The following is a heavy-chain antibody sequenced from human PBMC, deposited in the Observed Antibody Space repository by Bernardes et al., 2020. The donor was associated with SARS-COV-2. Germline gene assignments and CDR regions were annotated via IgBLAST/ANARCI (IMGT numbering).Heavy chain of an antibody. J-gene: IGHJ4*02. Sequence: SLTCTISGGSISSSYWSWIRQPPGKGLDWIGFIHYSGSTNYNPSLKSRVTISAETSKNQFSLKLISVTAADTAVYYCARGYYDSSGYSNPFDNWGQGILVTVSS. CDR3: ARGYYDSSGYSNPFDN. V-gene: IGHV4-59*01. CDR1: GGSISSSY. CDR2: IHYSGST. D-gene: IGHD3-22*01.